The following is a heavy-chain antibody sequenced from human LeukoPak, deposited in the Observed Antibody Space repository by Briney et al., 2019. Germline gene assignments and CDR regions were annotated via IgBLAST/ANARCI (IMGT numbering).Heavy chain of an antibody. CDR1: GYTFSNYG. J-gene: IGHJ4*02. CDR2: INGYNGKT. Sequence: PSVKVSCKASGYTFSNYGINWVRQAPGQGLEWMGWINGYNGKTNYSQKFQDRVTMTTDTSTSTAYMELRSLRYDDTAVYYCTRVPELPEYWGQGTLVTVSS. D-gene: IGHD2-15*01. V-gene: IGHV1-18*01. CDR3: TRVPELPEY.